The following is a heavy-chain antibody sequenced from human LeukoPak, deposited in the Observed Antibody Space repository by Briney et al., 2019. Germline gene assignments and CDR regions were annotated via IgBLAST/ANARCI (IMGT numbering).Heavy chain of an antibody. V-gene: IGHV1-2*02. D-gene: IGHD6-19*01. CDR3: AGRSGWYLVNWFDP. Sequence: ASVKVSCKASGYTFTGYYMHWVRQAPGQGLEWMGWINPNSGGTNYAQKFQGRVTTTRDTSISTAYMELSRLRSDDTAVYYCAGRSGWYLVNWFDPWGQGTLVTVSS. J-gene: IGHJ5*02. CDR1: GYTFTGYY. CDR2: INPNSGGT.